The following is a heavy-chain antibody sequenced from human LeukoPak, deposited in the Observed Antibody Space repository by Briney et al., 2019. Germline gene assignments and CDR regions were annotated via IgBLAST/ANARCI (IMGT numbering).Heavy chain of an antibody. D-gene: IGHD2-8*01. J-gene: IGHJ6*03. Sequence: SVKVSCKASGGTFISYAISWVRQAPGQGLEWMGGIITIFGTANYAQKFKGRVTITTDESTSTAYMELSSLRSEDTAVYYCARDRGYCTNGVCYEYYYYYYMDLWGKGTTVTVSS. CDR2: IITIFGTA. CDR1: GGTFISYA. V-gene: IGHV1-69*05. CDR3: ARDRGYCTNGVCYEYYYYYYMDL.